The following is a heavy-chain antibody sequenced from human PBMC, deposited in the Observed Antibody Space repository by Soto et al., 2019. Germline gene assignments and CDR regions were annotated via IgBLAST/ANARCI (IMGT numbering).Heavy chain of an antibody. D-gene: IGHD2-15*01. J-gene: IGHJ3*02. CDR3: AREPRYCRGGSCSITGDAYDI. CDR1: GFIVSDTY. Sequence: EVHLVESGGGLVQPGGSLRLSCTASGFIVSDTYVNWVRQAPGKGLEWVSVISNRGDTHYANSVRGRFSISREISHNTLHLKMSNLRVEDTAVYYCAREPRYCRGGSCSITGDAYDIWGQGTMVTVSS. V-gene: IGHV3-66*01. CDR2: ISNRGDT.